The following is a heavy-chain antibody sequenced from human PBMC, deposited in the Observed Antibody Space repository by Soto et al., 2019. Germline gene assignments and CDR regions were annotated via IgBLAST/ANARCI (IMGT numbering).Heavy chain of an antibody. J-gene: IGHJ6*02. CDR2: ISGSGGST. CDR3: AKHAYCSGGSCYSEGGYYYYYGMDV. CDR1: GFTFSSYA. D-gene: IGHD2-15*01. V-gene: IGHV3-23*01. Sequence: SLRLSCAASGFTFSSYAMSWVRQAPGKGLEWVSAISGSGGSTYYADSVKGRFTISRDNSKNTLYLQMNSLRAEDTAVYYCAKHAYCSGGSCYSEGGYYYYYGMDVWGQGTTVTVSS.